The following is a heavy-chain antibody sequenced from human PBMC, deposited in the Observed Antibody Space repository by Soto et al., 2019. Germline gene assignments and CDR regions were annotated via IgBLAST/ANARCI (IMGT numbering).Heavy chain of an antibody. J-gene: IGHJ4*02. CDR2: IYYSGSS. CDR1: GGSISSYR. CDR3: ARVEGSSYYFRHDC. Sequence: SETLSLTCTVSGGSISSYRWSWIRQHPGKGLEWIGNIYYSGSSYYNPSLKSRATISIDTSKDQFSLRLGSVTAADTAVYYCARVEGSSYYFRHDCWGRGTLVTVSS. D-gene: IGHD1-26*01. V-gene: IGHV4-59*06.